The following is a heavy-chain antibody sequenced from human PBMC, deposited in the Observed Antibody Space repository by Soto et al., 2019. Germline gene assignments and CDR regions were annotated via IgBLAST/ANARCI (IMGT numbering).Heavy chain of an antibody. V-gene: IGHV1-69*13. CDR1: GGTFSSYA. Sequence: SVKVSCKASGGTFSSYAISWVRQAPGQGLEWIGGIIPIFGTANYAQKFQGRVTITADESTSTAYMELSSLRSEDTAVYYCARELNNDPYYYDSSGYYRNWFDPWGQGTLVTVSS. D-gene: IGHD3-22*01. J-gene: IGHJ5*02. CDR2: IIPIFGTA. CDR3: ARELNNDPYYYDSSGYYRNWFDP.